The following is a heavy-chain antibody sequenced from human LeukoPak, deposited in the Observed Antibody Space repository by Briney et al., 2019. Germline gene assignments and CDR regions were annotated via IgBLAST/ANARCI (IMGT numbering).Heavy chain of an antibody. D-gene: IGHD5-12*01. V-gene: IGHV3-21*01. J-gene: IGHJ4*02. CDR3: ARGGCSGYAIDY. Sequence: GGSLRLSCAASGFTFSSYSMNWVRQAPGKGLEWVSSISSSSSYIYYADSVKGRFTISRDNAKNSLYLQMNSLRAEDTAVYYCARGGCSGYAIDYWGQGTLVTVSS. CDR2: ISSSSSYI. CDR1: GFTFSSYS.